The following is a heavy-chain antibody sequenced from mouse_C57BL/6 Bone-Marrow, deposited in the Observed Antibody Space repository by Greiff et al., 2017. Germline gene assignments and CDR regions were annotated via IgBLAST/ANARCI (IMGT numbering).Heavy chain of an antibody. V-gene: IGHV14-4*01. CDR3: ATHYYGSIYYAMDY. CDR1: GFNIKDDY. D-gene: IGHD1-1*01. J-gene: IGHJ4*01. CDR2: IDPENGDT. Sequence: VQLQQPGAELVRPGASVKLSCTASGFNIKDDYMHWVKQRPEQGLEWIGWIDPENGDTEYATKFQGKATITADTSSNTAYLQLSSLTSEDTAVYYCATHYYGSIYYAMDYWGQGTSVTVSA.